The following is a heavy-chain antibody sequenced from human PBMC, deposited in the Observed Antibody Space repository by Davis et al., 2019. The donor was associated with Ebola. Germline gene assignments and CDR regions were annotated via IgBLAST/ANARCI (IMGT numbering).Heavy chain of an antibody. J-gene: IGHJ6*02. Sequence: ASVKVSCKASGYTFSSYGISWVRQAPGQGLEWMGWISAYNGNTNYAQKLQVRFTMTTDTSTSPAYMDLRSLRSDDTAVYYCARDPLAYSSSPDGMDVWGQGTTVTVSS. CDR1: GYTFSSYG. V-gene: IGHV1-18*01. D-gene: IGHD6-13*01. CDR2: ISAYNGNT. CDR3: ARDPLAYSSSPDGMDV.